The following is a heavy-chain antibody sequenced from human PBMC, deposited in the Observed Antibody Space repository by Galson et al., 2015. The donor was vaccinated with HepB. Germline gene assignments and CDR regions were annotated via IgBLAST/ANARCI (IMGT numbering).Heavy chain of an antibody. CDR3: ARDGWFVVIDRYYYYGMDV. CDR2: ISAYNGNT. V-gene: IGHV1-18*01. CDR1: GYTFTSYG. Sequence: SVKVSCKASGYTFTSYGISWVRQAPGQGLEWMGWISAYNGNTNYAQKLQGRVTMTTDTSTSTAYMELRSLRSDDTAVYYCARDGWFVVIDRYYYYGMDVWGQGTTVTVSS. D-gene: IGHD3-22*01. J-gene: IGHJ6*02.